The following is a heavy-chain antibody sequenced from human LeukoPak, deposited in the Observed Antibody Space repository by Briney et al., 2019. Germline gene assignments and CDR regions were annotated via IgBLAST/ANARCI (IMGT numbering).Heavy chain of an antibody. CDR1: GGSMSSSSYY. V-gene: IGHV4-39*07. J-gene: IGHJ3*02. CDR3: ARSGHIVVVVVATPGCDACDI. CDR2: IYYSGTT. Sequence: SETLSLTCTVSGGSMSSSSYYWGWIRQPPGKGLEWIGSIYYSGTTYYNPSLRSRVTISVDTSKNQFSLKLNSVTAADTAVYYCARSGHIVVVVVATPGCDACDIWGQGTMVTVSS. D-gene: IGHD2-15*01.